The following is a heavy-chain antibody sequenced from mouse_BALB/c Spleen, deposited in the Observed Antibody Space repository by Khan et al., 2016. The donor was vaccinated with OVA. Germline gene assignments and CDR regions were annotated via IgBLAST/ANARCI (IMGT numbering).Heavy chain of an antibody. CDR1: GYTFTGYW. V-gene: IGHV1-87*01. D-gene: IGHD1-1*01. J-gene: IGHJ2*01. CDR3: ARGGRTTGYFDY. CDR2: IYPGDGNT. Sequence: QMQLEESGTELARPGASVNLSCKASGYTFTGYWMQWVKQRPGQGLEWIGAIYPGDGNTRYNQKFKGKATLTADKSSSTAYLQLSSLASENSAVYYGARGGRTTGYFDYWGQGTTLTVSS.